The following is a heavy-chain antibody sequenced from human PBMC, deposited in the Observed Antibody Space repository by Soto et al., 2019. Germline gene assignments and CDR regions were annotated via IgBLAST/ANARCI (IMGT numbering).Heavy chain of an antibody. CDR2: FSGGSGAI. V-gene: IGHV3-23*01. J-gene: IGHJ4*02. Sequence: QLLQSGGGLVQPGGSLRLSCAVSGFSLGPYGVTWVRQTPEKGLEWVTGFSGGSGAIFYADSVRGRFTISRDSSTAYLQMNSLRPEDTAVYFCARWNGFVYSWGQGSLVTVSS. D-gene: IGHD1-1*01. CDR3: ARWNGFVYS. CDR1: GFSLGPYG.